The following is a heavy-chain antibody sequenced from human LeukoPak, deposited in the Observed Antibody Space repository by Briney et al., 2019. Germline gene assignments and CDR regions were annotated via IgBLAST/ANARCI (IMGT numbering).Heavy chain of an antibody. CDR1: GFTFSSYG. CDR3: AKDKGSSWSGGFDY. D-gene: IGHD6-13*01. V-gene: IGHV3-30*18. CDR2: ISYDGSNK. J-gene: IGHJ4*02. Sequence: GRSLRLSCAASGFTFSSYGMHWVRQAPGKGLEWVAVISYDGSNKYYADSVKGRFTISRDNAKNSLYLQMDSLRAEDTALYYCAKDKGSSWSGGFDYWGQGTLVTVSS.